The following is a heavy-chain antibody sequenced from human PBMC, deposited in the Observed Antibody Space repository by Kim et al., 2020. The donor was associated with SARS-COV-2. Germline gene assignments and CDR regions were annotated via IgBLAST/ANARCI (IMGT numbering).Heavy chain of an antibody. Sequence: GGSLRLSCVGSGFTFSSYWMSWVRQAPGKGLQWVANIKEDGSEVYYVDSVKGRFTISRDNAKNSVFLEMNSLRGEDTAFYYCARGDFGLWGQGTLVTVSS. J-gene: IGHJ4*02. CDR2: IKEDGSEV. V-gene: IGHV3-7*01. D-gene: IGHD3-3*01. CDR1: GFTFSSYW. CDR3: ARGDFGL.